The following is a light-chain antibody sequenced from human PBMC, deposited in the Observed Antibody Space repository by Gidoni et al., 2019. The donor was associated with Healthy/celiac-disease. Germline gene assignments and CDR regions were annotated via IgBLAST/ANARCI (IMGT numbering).Light chain of an antibody. J-gene: IGKJ4*01. CDR1: QDISNY. CDR3: QQYDNPLLT. Sequence: IQRTQSPSSLSASVGDRVTITCQASQDISNYLNWYQQKPGKAPKLLIDDASNLETGVPSRFSGSGSGTDFTFTISSLQPEDIATYYCQQYDNPLLTFGGGTKVEIK. CDR2: DAS. V-gene: IGKV1-33*01.